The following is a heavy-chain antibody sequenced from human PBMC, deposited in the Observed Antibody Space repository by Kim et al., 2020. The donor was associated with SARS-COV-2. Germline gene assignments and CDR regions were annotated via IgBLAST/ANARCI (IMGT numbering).Heavy chain of an antibody. CDR2: INHSGST. V-gene: IGHV4-34*01. J-gene: IGHJ5*02. CDR1: GGSFSGYY. CDR3: ASDYYDSSGYLNWFDP. D-gene: IGHD3-22*01. Sequence: SETLSLTCAVYGGSFSGYYLSWIRQPPGKGLEWIGEINHSGSTNYNPSLKSRVTISVDTSKNQFSLKLSSVTAADTAVYYCASDYYDSSGYLNWFDPWGQGTLVTVSS.